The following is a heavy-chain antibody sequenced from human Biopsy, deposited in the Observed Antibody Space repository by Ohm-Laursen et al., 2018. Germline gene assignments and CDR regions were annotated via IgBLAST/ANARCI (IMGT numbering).Heavy chain of an antibody. D-gene: IGHD3-22*01. V-gene: IGHV1-46*01. J-gene: IGHJ3*02. CDR3: ARATLDYYDSNGYGADAFDI. Sequence: ESSVKVSCNASGYTFTRYYMHWVRQAPGQGLQWMGLINPSHGSTDSAQKFEGRFTMTRDTSTSTFYMELSSLRSEDTAIYYCARATLDYYDSNGYGADAFDIWGQGTMVTVSS. CDR2: INPSHGST. CDR1: GYTFTRYY.